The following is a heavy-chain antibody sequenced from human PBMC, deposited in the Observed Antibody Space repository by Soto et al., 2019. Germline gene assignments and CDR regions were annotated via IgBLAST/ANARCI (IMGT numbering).Heavy chain of an antibody. D-gene: IGHD1-26*01. V-gene: IGHV1-18*04. CDR1: GYTFISHG. CDR2: ITVSSGNR. CDR3: ARPSKYGSYYYFEH. Sequence: GPEVKKPGASVKVSCKASGYTFISHGIAWVRQAPGQGLEWMGWITVSSGNRHYAPNLQGRVTMTTDTSATTAYMELWSLRSDDTAVYYCARPSKYGSYYYFEHWGQGTPVTVSS. J-gene: IGHJ4*02.